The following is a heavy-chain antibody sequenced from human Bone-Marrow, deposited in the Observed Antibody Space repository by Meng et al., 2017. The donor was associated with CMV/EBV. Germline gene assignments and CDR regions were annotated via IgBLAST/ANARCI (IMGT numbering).Heavy chain of an antibody. CDR3: AGETDFVVVPAASWHFEL. D-gene: IGHD2-2*01. CDR2: SSYTGST. Sequence: SETLSLTCAVSGGSVSSGSYYWSWIRQSPGKGLEWIGYSSYTGSTNYNPSLKSRVTISVDTSKNQISLKLNSVTAADTAVYYCAGETDFVVVPAASWHFELWGRGTLVTVSS. CDR1: GGSVSSGSYY. V-gene: IGHV4-61*01. J-gene: IGHJ2*01.